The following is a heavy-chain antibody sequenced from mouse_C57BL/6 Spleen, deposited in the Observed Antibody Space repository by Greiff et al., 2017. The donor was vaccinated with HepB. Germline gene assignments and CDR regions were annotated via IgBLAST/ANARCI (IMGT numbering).Heavy chain of an antibody. J-gene: IGHJ2*01. CDR1: GYSFTDYN. D-gene: IGHD5-5*01. CDR3: AKQGALPYVYTDY. CDR2: INPNYGTT. V-gene: IGHV1-39*01. Sequence: VQLKESGPELVKPGASVKISCKASGYSFTDYNMNWVKQSNGKSLEWIGVINPNYGTTSYNQKFKGKATLTVDQSSSTAYMQLNSLTSDDSAVYCCAKQGALPYVYTDYWGQGTTLTVSS.